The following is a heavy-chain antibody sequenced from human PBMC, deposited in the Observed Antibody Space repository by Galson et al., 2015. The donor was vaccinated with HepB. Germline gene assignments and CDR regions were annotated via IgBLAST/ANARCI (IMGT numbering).Heavy chain of an antibody. Sequence: QSGAEVTKLGESLKISCEGSGYRFSMYWIGWVRQMPGRGLEWMGSIYPGASETRYSPSFQGQVTISADKSISTAYLQWSSLKASDTAMYYCARRQIYGGGFYSMGVWGQGTTVTVSS. CDR2: IYPGASET. D-gene: IGHD2-21*01. V-gene: IGHV5-51*01. CDR3: ARRQIYGGGFYSMGV. J-gene: IGHJ6*02. CDR1: GYRFSMYW.